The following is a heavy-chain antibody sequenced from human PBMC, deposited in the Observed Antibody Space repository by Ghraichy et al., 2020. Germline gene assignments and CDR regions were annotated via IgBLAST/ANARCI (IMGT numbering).Heavy chain of an antibody. Sequence: SETLSLTCTVSGGYVSSGSYYWSWIRQPPGKGLEWIGYIYYSGSTNYNPSLKSRVTISVDTSKNQFSLKLSSVTAADTAVYYCARDSGSYYYYYCMDVWGQGTTVTVSS. CDR2: IYYSGST. V-gene: IGHV4-61*01. CDR3: ARDSGSYYYYYCMDV. CDR1: GGYVSSGSYY. D-gene: IGHD1-26*01. J-gene: IGHJ6*02.